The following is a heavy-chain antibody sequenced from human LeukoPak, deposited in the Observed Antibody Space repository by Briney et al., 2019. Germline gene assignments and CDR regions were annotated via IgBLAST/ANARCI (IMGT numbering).Heavy chain of an antibody. D-gene: IGHD6-19*01. CDR3: ARDLRYNSGWFFDY. Sequence: ASVKVSCKASGYTFTSYDINWVRQATGQGLEWMGWISAYNGNTNYAQKLQGRVTMTTDTSTSTAYMELRSLRSDDTAVYYCARDLRYNSGWFFDYWGQGTLVTVSS. J-gene: IGHJ4*02. V-gene: IGHV1-18*01. CDR2: ISAYNGNT. CDR1: GYTFTSYD.